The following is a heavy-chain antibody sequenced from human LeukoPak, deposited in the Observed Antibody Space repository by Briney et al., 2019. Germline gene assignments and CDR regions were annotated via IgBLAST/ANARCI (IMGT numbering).Heavy chain of an antibody. CDR2: INHSGST. D-gene: IGHD4-17*01. Sequence: SETLSLTCAVYGGSFSGYYWSWIRQPPGKGLEWIGEINHSGSTNYNPSLKSRVTISVDTSKNQFSLKMNSVTAADTAVYFCAKMGNPATVTADYWGQGTLVTVSS. CDR3: AKMGNPATVTADY. CDR1: GGSFSGYY. J-gene: IGHJ4*02. V-gene: IGHV4-34*01.